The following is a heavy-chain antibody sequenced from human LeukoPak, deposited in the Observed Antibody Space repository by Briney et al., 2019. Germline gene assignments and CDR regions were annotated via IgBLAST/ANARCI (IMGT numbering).Heavy chain of an antibody. CDR1: GASISSSY. CDR2: IYTSGST. CDR3: ARDLRDIVVVVAAQYYYYMDV. V-gene: IGHV4-4*07. J-gene: IGHJ6*03. Sequence: PSETLSLTCTVSGASISSSYWSWIRQPAGKGLEWIGRIYTSGSTNYNPSLKSRVTMSVDTSKNQFSLKLSSVTAADTAVYYCARDLRDIVVVVAAQYYYYMDVWGKGTTVTVSS. D-gene: IGHD2-15*01.